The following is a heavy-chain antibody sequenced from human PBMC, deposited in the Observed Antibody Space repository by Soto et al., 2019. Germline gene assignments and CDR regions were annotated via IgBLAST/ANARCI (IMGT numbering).Heavy chain of an antibody. Sequence: KASETLSLTCTVSGGSISSHYWSWVRQAPGKGLEWIGHIYYRGSTSYNPSLRSRSTISVDTSNNQFSLKLNSVTTADTAVYYCARDGREASGMDVWGQGTKVPVSS. CDR3: ARDGREASGMDV. J-gene: IGHJ6*02. D-gene: IGHD1-26*01. CDR2: IYYRGST. CDR1: GGSISSHY. V-gene: IGHV4-59*11.